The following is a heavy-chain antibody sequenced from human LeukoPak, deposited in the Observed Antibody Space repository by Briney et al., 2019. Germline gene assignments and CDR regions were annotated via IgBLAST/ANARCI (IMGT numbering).Heavy chain of an antibody. CDR2: IYHSGST. Sequence: SETLSLTCAVSGGSISSGGYSWSWIRQPPGKGLEWIGYIYHSGSTYYNPSLKSRVTISVDRSKNQFSLKLSSVTAADTAVYYCARAFSNFDLWGQGTLVTVSS. V-gene: IGHV4-30-2*01. CDR1: GGSISSGGYS. CDR3: ARAFSNFDL. J-gene: IGHJ4*02.